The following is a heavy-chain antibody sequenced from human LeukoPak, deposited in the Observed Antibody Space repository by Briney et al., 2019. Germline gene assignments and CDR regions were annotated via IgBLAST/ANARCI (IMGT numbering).Heavy chain of an antibody. V-gene: IGHV4-31*03. CDR1: GGSISSGGYY. Sequence: SQTLSLTCTVSGGSISSGGYYWSWIRQHPGKGLEWIGYIYYSGSTYYNPSLKSRVTISVDTSKNQFSLKLSSVTAADTAVYYCGGTYYYDSSGYCFRGYYFDYWGQGTLVTVSS. J-gene: IGHJ4*02. CDR2: IYYSGST. D-gene: IGHD3-22*01. CDR3: GGTYYYDSSGYCFRGYYFDY.